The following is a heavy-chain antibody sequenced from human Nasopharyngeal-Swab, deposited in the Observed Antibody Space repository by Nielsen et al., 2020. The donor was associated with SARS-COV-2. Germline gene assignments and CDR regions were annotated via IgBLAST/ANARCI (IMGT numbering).Heavy chain of an antibody. CDR2: INHSGST. CDR3: ARDSSSRRYYFDY. J-gene: IGHJ4*02. D-gene: IGHD6-13*01. Sequence: SETLSLTCAVYGGSFSGYCWSWIRQPPGKGLEWIGEINHSGSTNYNPSLKSRVTISVDTSKNQFSLKLSSVTAADTAVYYCARDSSSRRYYFDYWGQGTLVTVSS. CDR1: GGSFSGYC. V-gene: IGHV4-34*01.